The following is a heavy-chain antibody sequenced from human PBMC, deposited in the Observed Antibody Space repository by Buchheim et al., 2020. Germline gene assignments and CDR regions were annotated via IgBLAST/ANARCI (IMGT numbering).Heavy chain of an antibody. CDR3: ATGIRGLRFLEWFSLDAFDI. CDR2: ISSSGSTI. Sequence: EVQLVESGGGLVQPGGSLRLSCAASGFTFSSYEMNWVRQAPGKGLEWVSYISSSGSTIYYADSVKGRFTISRENATNSFYVQMNSLRAEDTAVYYCATGIRGLRFLEWFSLDAFDIWGQGT. V-gene: IGHV3-48*03. CDR1: GFTFSSYE. D-gene: IGHD3-3*01. J-gene: IGHJ3*02.